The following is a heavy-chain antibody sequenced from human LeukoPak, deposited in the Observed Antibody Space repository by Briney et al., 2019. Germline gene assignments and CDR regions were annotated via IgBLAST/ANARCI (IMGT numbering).Heavy chain of an antibody. V-gene: IGHV3-30*18. CDR3: AKDQRTMTRRMDV. J-gene: IGHJ6*02. CDR2: VTYDGSKA. CDR1: GFTFRNYG. D-gene: IGHD2-2*01. Sequence: GGSLRLSCAASGFTFRNYGMHWVRQVPGKGLEWLGVVTYDGSKAFYADSVKGRLTISRDNSKNTLYLQVNTLRVEDRAVYFCAKDQRTMTRRMDVWGQGTAVIVSS.